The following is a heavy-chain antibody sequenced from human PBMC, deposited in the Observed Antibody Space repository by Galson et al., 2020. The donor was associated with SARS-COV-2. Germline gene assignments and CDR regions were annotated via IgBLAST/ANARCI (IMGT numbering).Heavy chain of an antibody. J-gene: IGHJ6*02. CDR2: IYHSGST. CDR3: AGERVKVRGVRYYYYGMDV. D-gene: IGHD3-10*01. V-gene: IGHV4-39*07. CDR1: GDSISRTTYY. Sequence: ASETLSLTCTVSGDSISRTTYYWGWIRQPPGKGLEWIGSIYHSGSTYYNPALKSRVTISVDTSKHQFSLRLKSVTVADTAVYFCAGERVKVRGVRYYYYGMDVWGEGTTVTVSS.